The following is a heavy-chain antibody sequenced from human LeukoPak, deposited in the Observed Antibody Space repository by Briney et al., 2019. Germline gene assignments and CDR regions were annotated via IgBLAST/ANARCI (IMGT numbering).Heavy chain of an antibody. J-gene: IGHJ4*02. V-gene: IGHV3-7*01. Sequence: GGSLRLSCAASGFTFSSYAMSWVRQAPGKGLECVAIIKQDGSEKYYVDSVKGRFTISRDNAKNSLYLQMNSLRAEDTAVYYCGTGWAIDFWGQGTLVTVSS. CDR3: GTGWAIDF. CDR1: GFTFSSYA. CDR2: IKQDGSEK. D-gene: IGHD5-24*01.